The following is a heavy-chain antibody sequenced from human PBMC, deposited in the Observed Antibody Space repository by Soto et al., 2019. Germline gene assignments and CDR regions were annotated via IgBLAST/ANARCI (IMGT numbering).Heavy chain of an antibody. Sequence: QVQLVESGGGVVQPGRSLRLSCAASGFTFSSYGMHWVRQAPGKGLEWVAVISYDGSNKYYADSVKGRFTISRDNSKNTLYLQMNSLRAEDTAVYYCAKDHGVAVAGYYFDYWGQGTLVTVSS. V-gene: IGHV3-30*18. D-gene: IGHD6-19*01. CDR3: AKDHGVAVAGYYFDY. CDR2: ISYDGSNK. CDR1: GFTFSSYG. J-gene: IGHJ4*02.